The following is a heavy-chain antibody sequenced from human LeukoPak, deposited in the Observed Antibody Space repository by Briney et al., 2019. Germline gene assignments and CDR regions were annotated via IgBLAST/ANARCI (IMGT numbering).Heavy chain of an antibody. D-gene: IGHD3-9*01. V-gene: IGHV3-21*01. CDR1: GFTFSSYS. CDR3: ASGGIRGSTGDY. CDR2: ISSSSSYI. Sequence: GGSLRLSCAASGFTFSSYSINWVRQAPGKGLEWVSSISSSSSYIYYADSVKGRFTISRDNAKNSLYLQMNSLRAEDTAVYYCASGGIRGSTGDYWGQGTLVTVSS. J-gene: IGHJ4*02.